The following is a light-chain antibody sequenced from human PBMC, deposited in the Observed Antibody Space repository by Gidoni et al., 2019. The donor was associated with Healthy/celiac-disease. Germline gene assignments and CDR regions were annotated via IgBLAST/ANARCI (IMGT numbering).Light chain of an antibody. CDR2: KAS. CDR1: QSISSW. CDR3: QQYNSYSLT. J-gene: IGKJ4*01. V-gene: IGKV1-5*03. Sequence: DIQMTQSPSTLSASVGDRVTITGRASQSISSWLAWYQQKPGKAPKLLIYKASSLESGVPSRFSGSGFGTEFTLTISSLQPDDFATYYCQQYNSYSLTFGGGTKVEIK.